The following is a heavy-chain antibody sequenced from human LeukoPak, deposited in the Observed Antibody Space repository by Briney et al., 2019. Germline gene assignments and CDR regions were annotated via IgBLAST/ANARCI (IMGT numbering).Heavy chain of an antibody. CDR1: GFTVSSNY. J-gene: IGHJ6*02. Sequence: GGSLRLSCAASGFTVSSNYMSWVRQAPGKGLEWVSVIYSGGSTYYADSVKGRFTISRDNSKNTLYLQMNSLRVEDTAVYYCAKGLVWSEVHYYYGMDVWGHGTTVTVSS. D-gene: IGHD2-21*01. CDR2: IYSGGST. V-gene: IGHV3-53*01. CDR3: AKGLVWSEVHYYYGMDV.